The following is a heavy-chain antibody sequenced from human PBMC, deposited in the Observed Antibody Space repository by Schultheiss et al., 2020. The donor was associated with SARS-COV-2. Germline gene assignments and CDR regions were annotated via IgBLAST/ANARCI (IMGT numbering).Heavy chain of an antibody. CDR1: GFTFSSYA. CDR2: ISGSGGST. V-gene: IGHV3-23*01. J-gene: IGHJ5*02. CDR3: VRDRSWWTPYNCFDL. D-gene: IGHD2-15*01. Sequence: GESLKISCAASGFTFSSYAMSWVRQAPGKGLEWVSAISGSGGSTYYADSVKGRFTISRDNSKNTLYLQMNSLRAEDTAVYYCVRDRSWWTPYNCFDLWGRGTLVTVSS.